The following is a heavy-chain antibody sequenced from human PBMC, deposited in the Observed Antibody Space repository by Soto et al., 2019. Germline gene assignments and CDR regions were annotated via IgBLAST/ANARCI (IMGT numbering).Heavy chain of an antibody. CDR2: ISSSSSYI. D-gene: IGHD6-13*01. CDR3: AREVMGIAAAGRFDP. CDR1: GFTFSSYS. V-gene: IGHV3-21*01. Sequence: EVQLVESGGGLVKPGGSLRLSCAASGFTFSSYSMNWVRQAPGKGLEWVSSISSSSSYIYYADSVKGRFTISRDNAKNSLYLQMNSLRAEDTAVYYCAREVMGIAAAGRFDPWGQGTLVTVSS. J-gene: IGHJ5*02.